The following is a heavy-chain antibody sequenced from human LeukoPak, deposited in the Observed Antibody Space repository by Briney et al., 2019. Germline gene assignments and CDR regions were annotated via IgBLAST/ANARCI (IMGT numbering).Heavy chain of an antibody. Sequence: SETLSLTCAVYGGSFSGYYWSWIRQPPGKGLEWIGEINHSGSTNYNPSLKSRVTISVDTSKNQFSLKLSSVTAADTAVYYCAGGVYYYDSSGYDYWGQGTLVTVSS. CDR3: AGGVYYYDSSGYDY. V-gene: IGHV4-34*01. D-gene: IGHD3-22*01. CDR1: GGSFSGYY. J-gene: IGHJ4*02. CDR2: INHSGST.